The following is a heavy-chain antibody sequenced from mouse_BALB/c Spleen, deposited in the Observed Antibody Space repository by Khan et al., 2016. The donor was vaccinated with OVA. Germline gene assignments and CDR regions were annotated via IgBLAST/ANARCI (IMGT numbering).Heavy chain of an antibody. CDR1: GFNIKDYY. J-gene: IGHJ3*01. CDR2: IDPENGNT. Sequence: VQLQQSGAELVRPGALVKLSCKASGFNIKDYYIHWVKQRPEQGLEWIGWIDPENGNTIYDPKFKGKATIIADTSSNTAYLQLSSLTSEDTAVSYCTSDSDSPWFDDWGQGTLVTVSA. D-gene: IGHD2-12*01. CDR3: TSDSDSPWFDD. V-gene: IGHV14-1*02.